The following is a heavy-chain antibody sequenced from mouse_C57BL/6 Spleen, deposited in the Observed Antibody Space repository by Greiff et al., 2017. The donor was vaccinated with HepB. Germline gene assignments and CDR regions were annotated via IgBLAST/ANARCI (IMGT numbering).Heavy chain of an antibody. V-gene: IGHV1-82*01. D-gene: IGHD1-1*01. CDR3: ARNYDYAMDY. J-gene: IGHJ4*01. CDR2: IYPGDGDT. Sequence: VQLQESGPELVKPGASVKISCKASGYAFSSSWMNWVKQRPGKGLEWIGRIYPGDGDTNYNGKFKGKATLTADKSSSTAYMQLRSLTSEDSAVYFCARNYDYAMDYWGQGTSVTVSS. CDR1: GYAFSSSW.